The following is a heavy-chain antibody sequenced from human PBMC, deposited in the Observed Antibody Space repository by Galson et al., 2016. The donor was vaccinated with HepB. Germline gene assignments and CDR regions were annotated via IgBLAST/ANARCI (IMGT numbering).Heavy chain of an antibody. CDR1: GFTFSTYG. D-gene: IGHD6-19*01. CDR3: ASLFSAAVAGYWYFDL. J-gene: IGHJ2*01. CDR2: ISSSSSYI. Sequence: SLRLSCAASGFTFSTYGMHWVRQAPGKGLEWVSSISSSSSYIYYADSVKGRFTISRDNAKNSLYLQMKSLRAEDTAVYYCASLFSAAVAGYWYFDLWGRGTLVTVSS. V-gene: IGHV3-21*01.